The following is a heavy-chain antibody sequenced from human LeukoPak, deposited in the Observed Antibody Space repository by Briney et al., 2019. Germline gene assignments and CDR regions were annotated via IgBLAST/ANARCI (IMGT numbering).Heavy chain of an antibody. CDR3: ARDFRYYGSGSYLDY. D-gene: IGHD3-10*01. CDR1: GYTFTSYY. CDR2: INPSGGST. Sequence: ASVKVSCKASGYTFTSYYMHWVRQAPGQGREWMGIINPSGGSTSYAQKFQGRVTMTRDTSTSTVYMELSSLRSEDTAVYYCARDFRYYGSGSYLDYWGQGTLVTVSS. V-gene: IGHV1-46*01. J-gene: IGHJ4*02.